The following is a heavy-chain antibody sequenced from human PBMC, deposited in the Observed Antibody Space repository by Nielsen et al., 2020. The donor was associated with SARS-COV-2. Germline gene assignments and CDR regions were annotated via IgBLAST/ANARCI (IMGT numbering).Heavy chain of an antibody. CDR2: IYYSGST. CDR1: TFDDYA. J-gene: IGHJ6*02. CDR3: ARDHVVVVPAAMRTYYYYYGMDV. Sequence: TFDDYAMHWVRQAPGKGLEWIGYIYYSGSTYYNPSLKSRVTISVDTSKNQFSLKLSSVTAADTAVYYCARDHVVVVPAAMRTYYYYYGMDVWGQGTTVTVSS. V-gene: IGHV4-30-4*08. D-gene: IGHD2-2*01.